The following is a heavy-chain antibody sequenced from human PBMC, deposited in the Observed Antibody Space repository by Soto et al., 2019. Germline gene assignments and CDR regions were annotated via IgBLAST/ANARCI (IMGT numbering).Heavy chain of an antibody. D-gene: IGHD5-12*01. CDR1: GFTFSSFG. J-gene: IGHJ4*02. V-gene: IGHV3-30*18. CDR2: ASYDGSYK. Sequence: QVQLVESGGGVVQPGRSLRLSCVASGFTFSSFGMHWVRQAPGKGLEWVAVASYDGSYKYYADSVKGRFTISRDNSKNTLYLQMNSLRAEDTAVYYCAKERSVVATTPYFDYWGQGTLVTVSS. CDR3: AKERSVVATTPYFDY.